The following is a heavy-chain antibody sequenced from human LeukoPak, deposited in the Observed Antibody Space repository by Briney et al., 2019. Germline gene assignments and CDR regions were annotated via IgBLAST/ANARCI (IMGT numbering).Heavy chain of an antibody. V-gene: IGHV3-33*01. Sequence: PGRSLRLSCAASGFTFSNYGMHWVRQAPGKGLEWVAVIWNDGSNKYYADSVKGRFTISRDNSKNTLYLQVNSLRAEDTAVYYCARDSYYGSGSSPEYWGQGTLVTVSS. D-gene: IGHD3-10*01. CDR1: GFTFSNYG. CDR3: ARDSYYGSGSSPEY. CDR2: IWNDGSNK. J-gene: IGHJ4*02.